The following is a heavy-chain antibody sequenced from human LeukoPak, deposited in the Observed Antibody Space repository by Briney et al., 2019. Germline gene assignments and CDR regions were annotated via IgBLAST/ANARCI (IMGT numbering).Heavy chain of an antibody. V-gene: IGHV1-8*01. CDR1: GYTFTSYD. J-gene: IGHJ4*02. CDR2: MNPNSDNT. D-gene: IGHD5-12*01. CDR3: ARGRGGYSGYDSAYYFDY. Sequence: ASVKVSCKASGYTFTSYDINWVRQATGQGLEWMGWMNPNSDNTGYAQKFQGRVSMTTDTSMSTAYMELHGLRSEDTAVYYCARGRGGYSGYDSAYYFDYWGQGTLVTVSS.